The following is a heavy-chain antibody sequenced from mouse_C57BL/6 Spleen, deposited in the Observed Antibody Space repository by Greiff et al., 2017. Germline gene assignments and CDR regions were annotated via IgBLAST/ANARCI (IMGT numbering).Heavy chain of an antibody. CDR2: IYPRSGNT. D-gene: IGHD2-4*01. CDR3: ARDDYDDYAMDY. J-gene: IGHJ4*01. Sequence: QVHVKQSGAELARPGASVKLSCKASGYTFTSYGISWVKQRTGQGLEWIGEIYPRSGNTYYNEKFKGKATLTADKSSSTAYMELRSLTSEDSAVYFCARDDYDDYAMDYWGQGTSVTVSS. V-gene: IGHV1-81*01. CDR1: GYTFTSYG.